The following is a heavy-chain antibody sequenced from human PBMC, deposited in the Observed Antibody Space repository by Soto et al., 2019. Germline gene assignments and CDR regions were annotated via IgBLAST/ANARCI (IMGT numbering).Heavy chain of an antibody. J-gene: IGHJ4*02. CDR1: GNSNTSGSYY. Sequence: SETLPLTCTLSGNSNTSGSYYWSWIRQHPGKGLEWIGYIHSSGKTYHNPSLKSRTSISIDTSKNQFSLKLNSVTSADTAVYYCATLPFLEWTPTKTIGYWGQGTLFTVCS. D-gene: IGHD3-3*02. CDR3: ATLPFLEWTPTKTIGY. V-gene: IGHV4-31*03. CDR2: IHSSGKT.